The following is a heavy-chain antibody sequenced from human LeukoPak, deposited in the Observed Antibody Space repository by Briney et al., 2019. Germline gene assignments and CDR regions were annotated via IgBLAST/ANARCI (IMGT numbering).Heavy chain of an antibody. CDR2: IYYSGST. CDR1: GGSISSYY. D-gene: IGHD6-13*01. CDR3: ARVGRYSSSWYDY. J-gene: IGHJ4*02. Sequence: PSETLSLTCTVSGGSISSYYWSWIRQPPGKGLEWIGYIYYSGSTNYNPSLKSRVTISVDTSKNQFSLKLRSVTAADTAVYYCARVGRYSSSWYDYWGQGTLVTVSS. V-gene: IGHV4-59*01.